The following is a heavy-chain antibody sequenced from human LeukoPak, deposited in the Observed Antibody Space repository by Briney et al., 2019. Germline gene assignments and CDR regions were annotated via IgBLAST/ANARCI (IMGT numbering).Heavy chain of an antibody. V-gene: IGHV3-66*01. Sequence: GGSLRLSCAASGFTVSSNYMSWVRQAPGKGLEWVSVIYSGGSTYYADSVKGRFTISRDNSKNTLYLQMNSLRAEDTAVYYCASVSIAAAGTGPYYFDYWGQGTLVTVSS. CDR2: IYSGGST. D-gene: IGHD6-13*01. J-gene: IGHJ4*02. CDR3: ASVSIAAAGTGPYYFDY. CDR1: GFTVSSNY.